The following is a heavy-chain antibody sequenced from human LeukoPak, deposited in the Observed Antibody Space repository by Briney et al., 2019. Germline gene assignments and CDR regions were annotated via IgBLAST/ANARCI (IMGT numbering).Heavy chain of an antibody. CDR2: IYDSGST. Sequence: SETLSLTCTVSGVSIRSGDYYWSWIRQPPGKGLEWIGYIYDSGSTYYNPSLKSRITISVDTSENRFSLKLSSVTATDTAVYYCARDVAFGLWGQGTLVTVSS. CDR1: GVSIRSGDYY. CDR3: ARDVAFGL. J-gene: IGHJ4*02. D-gene: IGHD3-10*01. V-gene: IGHV4-30-4*01.